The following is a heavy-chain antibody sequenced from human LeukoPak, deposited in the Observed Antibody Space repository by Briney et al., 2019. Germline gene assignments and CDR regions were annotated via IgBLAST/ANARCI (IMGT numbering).Heavy chain of an antibody. Sequence: GGSLRLSCSASGFTFSRYAMHWVRQPPGKGLEYVSAITNNGRSTYYADSVKGRFTISRDNSKNTLYLQMSSLRAEDTAVYYCASTYFYDSSGYYPFDYWGQGTLVTVPS. CDR3: ASTYFYDSSGYYPFDY. J-gene: IGHJ4*02. D-gene: IGHD3-22*01. CDR2: ITNNGRST. CDR1: GFTFSRYA. V-gene: IGHV3-64D*06.